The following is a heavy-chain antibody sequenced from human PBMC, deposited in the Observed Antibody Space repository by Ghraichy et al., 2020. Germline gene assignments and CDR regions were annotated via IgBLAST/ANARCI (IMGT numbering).Heavy chain of an antibody. CDR3: TRGYGDFGSQEYFQH. V-gene: IGHV3-15*01. Sequence: GGSLRLSCAASGFTFTHAWMSWVRQAPGKGLEWVGHIKSETDGGTTDYAAPVKGRFTISRDDSKNTLYLQMNSLKTEDTAVYYCTRGYGDFGSQEYFQHWGQGTLVTVSS. CDR1: GFTFTHAW. J-gene: IGHJ1*01. CDR2: IKSETDGGTT. D-gene: IGHD4-17*01.